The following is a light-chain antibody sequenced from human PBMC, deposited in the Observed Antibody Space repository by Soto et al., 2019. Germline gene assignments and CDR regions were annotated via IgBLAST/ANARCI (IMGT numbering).Light chain of an antibody. CDR3: QSYDISLSGVV. V-gene: IGLV1-40*01. CDR2: GNR. J-gene: IGLJ2*01. Sequence: QSVLTQPPSVSGAPGQRVTISCTGSSSNIGAGYNVHWYQHLPGTAPKVLIYGNRHRPSGVPDRFSGSKSGTSASLAITGLQADDAADYYCQSYDISLSGVVFGGGTKLTVL. CDR1: SSNIGAGYN.